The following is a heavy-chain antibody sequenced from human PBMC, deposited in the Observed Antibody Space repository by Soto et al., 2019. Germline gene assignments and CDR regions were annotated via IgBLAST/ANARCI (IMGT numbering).Heavy chain of an antibody. CDR3: ATAIRPFDAFDI. D-gene: IGHD1-1*01. CDR2: FDPEDGET. J-gene: IGHJ3*02. Sequence: GASVKVSCKASGYTFTSYDINWVRQAPGKGLEWMGGFDPEDGETIYAQKFQGRVTMTEDTSTDTAYMELSSLRSEDTAVYYCATAIRPFDAFDIWGQGTMVTVSS. V-gene: IGHV1-24*01. CDR1: GYTFTSYD.